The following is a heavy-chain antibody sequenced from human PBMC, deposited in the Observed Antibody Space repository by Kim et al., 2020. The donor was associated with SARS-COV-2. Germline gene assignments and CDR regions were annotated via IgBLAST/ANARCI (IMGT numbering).Heavy chain of an antibody. Sequence: SETLSLTCTVSGGSISSFIYYWGWIRQPPGKGLEWIGSIYYSGSTYYNPSLKSRVTISVDTSKNQFSLKLSSVTAADTAVYYCARLEPSGMVQHWGQGTLVTVSS. CDR1: GGSISSFIYY. J-gene: IGHJ1*01. V-gene: IGHV4-39*01. CDR3: ARLEPSGMVQH. CDR2: IYYSGST. D-gene: IGHD6-25*01.